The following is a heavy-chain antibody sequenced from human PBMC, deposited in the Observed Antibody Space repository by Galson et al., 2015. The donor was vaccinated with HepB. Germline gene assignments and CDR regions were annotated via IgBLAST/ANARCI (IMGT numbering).Heavy chain of an antibody. CDR2: ISSGSSYT. V-gene: IGHV3-21*01. Sequence: SLRLSCAASGFTFSDYGINWVRQAPGKGLEWVSSISSGSSYTFYADSVKGRFTISRDNAKNSMYLQMNSLRAEDTAVYYCARGIGYVSSSNWYYFDYWGQGTLVTVSS. CDR1: GFTFSDYG. J-gene: IGHJ4*02. D-gene: IGHD6-13*01. CDR3: ARGIGYVSSSNWYYFDY.